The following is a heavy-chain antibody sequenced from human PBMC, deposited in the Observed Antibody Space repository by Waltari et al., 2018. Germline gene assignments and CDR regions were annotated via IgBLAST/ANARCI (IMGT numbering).Heavy chain of an antibody. CDR3: SKDLGGSYQLHSFHI. V-gene: IGHV3-43*01. D-gene: IGHD1-1*01. CDR2: ISLGGGRT. J-gene: IGHJ3*02. Sequence: EVDLVESGGGVVQPGGSLRLSCAASGFMFDDYPMHWVRQAPGKGLEWVALISLGGGRTSYADSVKGRFTISRDNKKKSLYLQMNSLTSQDSALYYCSKDLGGSYQLHSFHIWGQGTMVTVSS. CDR1: GFMFDDYP.